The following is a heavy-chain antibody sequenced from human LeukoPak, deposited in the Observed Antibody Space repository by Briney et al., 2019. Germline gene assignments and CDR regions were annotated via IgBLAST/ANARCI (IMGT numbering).Heavy chain of an antibody. V-gene: IGHV1-8*03. CDR1: GYTFTSYD. J-gene: IGHJ4*02. D-gene: IGHD2/OR15-2a*01. CDR2: MNPNSGNT. CDR3: ARDHLSKGESFDY. Sequence: ASVKVSCKASGYTFTSYDINWVRQATGQGLEWMGWMNPNSGNTGYAQKFQGRVTITRNTSISTAYMELSSLRSEDTAVYYCARDHLSKGESFDYWGQGTLVTVSS.